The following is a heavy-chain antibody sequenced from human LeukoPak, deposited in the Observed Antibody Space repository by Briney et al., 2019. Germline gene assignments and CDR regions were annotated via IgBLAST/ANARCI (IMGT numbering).Heavy chain of an antibody. V-gene: IGHV3-7*01. J-gene: IGHJ4*02. CDR1: GFTFGNNW. CDR3: AKLTGQATRYDY. Sequence: GGSLRLSCAASGFTFGNNWMSWVRQAPGEGLEWVASINPDGRDKYYVDSVRGRFTISRDNDKNLLYLQMDSLRAEDAAVYHCAKLTGQATRYDYWVQGILVSVSS. D-gene: IGHD6-6*01. CDR2: INPDGRDK.